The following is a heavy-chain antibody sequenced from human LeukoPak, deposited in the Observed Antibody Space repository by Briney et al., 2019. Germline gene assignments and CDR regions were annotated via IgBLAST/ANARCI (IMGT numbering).Heavy chain of an antibody. J-gene: IGHJ6*04. CDR3: AKYLGYYYGSGAPDV. V-gene: IGHV3-23*01. D-gene: IGHD3-10*01. CDR1: GFTFSSYA. CDR2: ISGSGGST. Sequence: TGGSLRLSCAASGFTFSSYAMSWVRQAPGKGLEWVSAISGSGGSTYYADSVKGRFTISRDNSKNTLYLQMNSLGAEDTAVYYCAKYLGYYYGSGAPDVWGKGTTVTVSS.